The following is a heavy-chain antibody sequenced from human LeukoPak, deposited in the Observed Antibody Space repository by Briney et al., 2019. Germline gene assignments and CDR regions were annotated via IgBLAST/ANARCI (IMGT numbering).Heavy chain of an antibody. CDR3: ASGELLLFTY. J-gene: IGHJ4*02. CDR1: GFAFSSYV. D-gene: IGHD3-10*01. V-gene: IGHV3-23*01. CDR2: ISGSGGNT. Sequence: GGSLRLSCAASGFAFSSYVISWVRQAPGKGLEWVSTISGSGGNTYYADSVKGRFTISRDNSENTLYLQMNSLRAEDTAVYYCASGELLLFTYWSQGTLVTVSS.